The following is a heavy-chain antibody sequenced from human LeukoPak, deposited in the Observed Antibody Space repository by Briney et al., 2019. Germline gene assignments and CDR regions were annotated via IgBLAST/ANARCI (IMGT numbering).Heavy chain of an antibody. CDR2: IYTSGST. Sequence: PSETLSLTCTVSGGSISSGTYYWSWIRQPAGKGLEWIGRIYTSGSTNYNPSLKSRVTMSVDTSKNQFSLKLSSVTAADTAVYYCARDGRRYSYGQNFDYWGQGTLVTVSS. D-gene: IGHD5-18*01. CDR1: GGSISSGTYY. V-gene: IGHV4-61*02. CDR3: ARDGRRYSYGQNFDY. J-gene: IGHJ4*02.